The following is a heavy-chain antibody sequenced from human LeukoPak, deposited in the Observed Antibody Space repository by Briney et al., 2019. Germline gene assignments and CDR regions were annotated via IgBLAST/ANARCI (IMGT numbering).Heavy chain of an antibody. V-gene: IGHV4-39*01. CDR2: ISYSANT. J-gene: IGHJ4*02. D-gene: IGHD4-11*01. Sequence: SETLSLTCAVSGDSISSGGYYWGWIRQPPGKGLEWIGGISYSANTYYNPSLMSRVTISLDTSKNHFSLKLTSVTAAGTAVYYCGRQVRLTRVDYWGQGTLATVSS. CDR3: GRQVRLTRVDY. CDR1: GDSISSGGYY.